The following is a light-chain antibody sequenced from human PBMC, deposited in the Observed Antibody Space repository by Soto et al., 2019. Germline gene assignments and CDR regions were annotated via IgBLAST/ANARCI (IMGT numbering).Light chain of an antibody. CDR1: SSDVGGYDY. CDR2: EVI. J-gene: IGLJ3*02. V-gene: IGLV2-14*01. Sequence: QPASVSGSPGQSITISCTGTSSDVGGYDYVSWYQQRPGEGPKLMIYEVIRRPSGISNRFSGSKSGNTASLTISTLQAEDEAEYYCSSYTTSSTVVFGGGTKLTVL. CDR3: SSYTTSSTVV.